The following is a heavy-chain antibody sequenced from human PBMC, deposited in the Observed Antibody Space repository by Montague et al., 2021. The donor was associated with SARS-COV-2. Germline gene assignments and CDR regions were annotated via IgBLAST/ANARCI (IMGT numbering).Heavy chain of an antibody. D-gene: IGHD3-9*01. J-gene: IGHJ6*02. CDR3: ARDGSLRVEILIGPRHYYYGMDV. Sequence: SETLSLTCTVSGGSISSSSYYWGWIRQPPGKGLEWIGSIYYSGSTYYTPSLKSRVTISVDTSNNQFSLKLSSVTAADTAVYYCARDGSLRVEILIGPRHYYYGMDVWGLGTTVTVSS. CDR2: IYYSGST. V-gene: IGHV4-39*07. CDR1: GGSISSSSYY.